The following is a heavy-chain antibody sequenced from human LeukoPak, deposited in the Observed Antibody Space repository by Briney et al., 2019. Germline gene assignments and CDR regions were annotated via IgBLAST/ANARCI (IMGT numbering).Heavy chain of an antibody. CDR3: ARGGLEYDSSGYLFDY. V-gene: IGHV3-66*01. CDR2: IYSGGST. Sequence: AGGSLRLSCAASGFTVSSNYMSWVRQAPGKGLEWVSVIYSGGSTYYADSVKGRFTISRDNSKNTLYLQMNSLRAEDTAVYYCARGGLEYDSSGYLFDYWGQGTLVTVSS. J-gene: IGHJ4*02. D-gene: IGHD3-22*01. CDR1: GFTVSSNY.